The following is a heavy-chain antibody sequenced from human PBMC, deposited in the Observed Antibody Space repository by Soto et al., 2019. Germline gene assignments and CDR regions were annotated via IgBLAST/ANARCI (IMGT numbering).Heavy chain of an antibody. J-gene: IGHJ6*02. D-gene: IGHD1-26*01. V-gene: IGHV3-21*04. CDR1: GFTFSSYS. CDR3: AKGGPDSLAYDMDV. Sequence: NPGGSLRLSCAASGFTFSSYSMNWVRQAPGKGLEWVSSISSSSSYIYYVDSVKGRFTISRDNAKKSLYLQMNSLRAEDTAVYYCAKGGPDSLAYDMDVWGQGSTVTV. CDR2: ISSSSSYI.